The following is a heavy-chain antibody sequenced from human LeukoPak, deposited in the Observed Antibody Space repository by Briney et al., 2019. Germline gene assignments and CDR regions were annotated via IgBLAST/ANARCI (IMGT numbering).Heavy chain of an antibody. CDR2: INPNSGGT. CDR3: ARGPPLRAYYFDY. V-gene: IGHV1-2*04. J-gene: IGHJ4*02. Sequence: ASVKVSCKASGYTFTGYYMHWVRQAPGQGLEWMGWINPNSGGTNYAQKFQGWVTMTRDTSISTAYMELSRLRSDDTAVYYCARGPPLRAYYFDYWGQGTLVPVSS. D-gene: IGHD3-10*01. CDR1: GYTFTGYY.